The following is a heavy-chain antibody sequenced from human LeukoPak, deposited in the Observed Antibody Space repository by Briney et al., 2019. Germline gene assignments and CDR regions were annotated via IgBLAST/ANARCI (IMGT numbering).Heavy chain of an antibody. CDR2: ISGSGGNT. J-gene: IGHJ4*02. CDR3: AKDRGFGAAAGHSFYFDY. Sequence: GGFLRLSCAASGFTFSTYAMSWVRQAPGKGLEWVSAISGSGGNTYYADSVKGRFTISRDNSKNTLYLQMNSLRAEDTAVYYCAKDRGFGAAAGHSFYFDYWGQGTLVTVSS. V-gene: IGHV3-23*01. D-gene: IGHD6-25*01. CDR1: GFTFSTYA.